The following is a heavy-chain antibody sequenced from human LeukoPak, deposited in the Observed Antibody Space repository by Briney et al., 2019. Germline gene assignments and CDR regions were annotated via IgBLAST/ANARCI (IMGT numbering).Heavy chain of an antibody. D-gene: IGHD1-20*01. Sequence: GGSLRLSWAASGFTLSSNYMSWVRQAPGKGLEWVSVIYSGGSTYYADSVKGRFTISRDNSKNTLYLQMNSLRAEDTAVYYCAINWNDGLFDPWGQGTLVTVSS. CDR3: AINWNDGLFDP. CDR2: IYSGGST. J-gene: IGHJ5*02. V-gene: IGHV3-53*01. CDR1: GFTLSSNY.